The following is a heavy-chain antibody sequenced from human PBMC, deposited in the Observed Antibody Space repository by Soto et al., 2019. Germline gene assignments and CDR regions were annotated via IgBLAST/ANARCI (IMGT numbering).Heavy chain of an antibody. CDR3: ARGRGEWEANYYGMDV. D-gene: IGHD1-26*01. Sequence: QVQLVESGGGVVQPGRSLRLSCAASGFTFSSYGMHWVRQAPGKGLEWVAVIWYDGSNKYYADSVKGRFTISRDNSKNTLYLQRNSRRAEDTAVYYCARGRGEWEANYYGMDVWGQGTTVTVSS. J-gene: IGHJ6*02. V-gene: IGHV3-33*01. CDR1: GFTFSSYG. CDR2: IWYDGSNK.